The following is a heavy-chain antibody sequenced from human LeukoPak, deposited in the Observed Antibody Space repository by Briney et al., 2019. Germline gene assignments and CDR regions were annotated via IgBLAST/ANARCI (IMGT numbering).Heavy chain of an antibody. CDR1: GGSISSGGYY. CDR2: IYHSGST. Sequence: PSETLSLTCTVSGGSISSGGYYWSWIRQPPGKGLEWIGYIYHSGSTYYNPSLKSRVTISVDRSKNQFSLKLSSVTAADTAVYYCASRDFSDMDVWGKGTTVTVSS. J-gene: IGHJ6*03. D-gene: IGHD3-3*01. V-gene: IGHV4-30-2*01. CDR3: ASRDFSDMDV.